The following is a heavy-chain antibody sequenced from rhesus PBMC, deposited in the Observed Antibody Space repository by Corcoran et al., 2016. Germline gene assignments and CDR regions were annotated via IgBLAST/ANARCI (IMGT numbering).Heavy chain of an antibody. CDR1: GFTFGSYA. CDR2: IIPLVGVT. V-gene: IGHV1-198*01. D-gene: IGHD6S26*01. Sequence: GFTFGSYAISWVRQAPGQGLEWMGVIIPLVGVTNYAEKFQGRVTITADTSTSTAYMELSSLRSEDTAVYYCARGLSSGWSLDVWGRGVLVTVSS. J-gene: IGHJ5-2*02. CDR3: ARGLSSGWSLDV.